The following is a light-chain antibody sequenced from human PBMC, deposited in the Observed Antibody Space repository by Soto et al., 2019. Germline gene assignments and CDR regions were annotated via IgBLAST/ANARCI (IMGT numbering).Light chain of an antibody. V-gene: IGKV3-20*01. Sequence: EIVLSQSACIVYLSPGDRATLSCRASQSVSNNYLAWYQQKPGQAPRLLIYGASNRATGIPDRFSGSGSGTDFTLTISRLEPEDFAVYYCQQYGSSGPFGQGTKVDNK. CDR1: QSVSNNY. J-gene: IGKJ1*01. CDR2: GAS. CDR3: QQYGSSGP.